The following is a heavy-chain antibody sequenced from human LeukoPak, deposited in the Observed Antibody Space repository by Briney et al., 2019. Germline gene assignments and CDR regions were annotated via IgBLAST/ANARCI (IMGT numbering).Heavy chain of an antibody. CDR3: ARGWGPPYFDF. CDR1: GGSISSYY. D-gene: IGHD2-21*02. J-gene: IGHJ4*02. V-gene: IGHV4-4*07. CDR2: IYTSGST. Sequence: PSETLSLTCTVSGGSISSYYWSWIRQPAGKGLEWIGRIYTSGSTNYNPSLKSRVTISVDTSKNQFSLKVTSLTAADTAVYFCARGWGPPYFDFWGQGTLVTVSS.